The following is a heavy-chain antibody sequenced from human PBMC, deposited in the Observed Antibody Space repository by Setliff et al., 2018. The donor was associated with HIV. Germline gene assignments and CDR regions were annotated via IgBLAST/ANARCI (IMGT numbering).Heavy chain of an antibody. CDR2: IYYSGST. D-gene: IGHD3-10*01. J-gene: IGHJ6*03. CDR1: GGSISGYY. Sequence: PSETLSLTCTVSGGSISGYYWSWIRQPPGKGLEWIAYIYYSGSTNYNPSLKSRVTISVDTSKNQFSLKLTSVTAADTAVYYCASLDGSESPYSYYYYMGVWGKGTAVTVSS. CDR3: ASLDGSESPYSYYYYMGV. V-gene: IGHV4-59*08.